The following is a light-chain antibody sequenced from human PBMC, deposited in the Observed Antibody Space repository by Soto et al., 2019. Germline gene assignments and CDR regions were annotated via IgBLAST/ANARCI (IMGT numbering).Light chain of an antibody. J-gene: IGLJ1*01. Sequence: QSALTQPASVSGSPGQSITISCTGTSRDVGIYNLVSWYQLHPGKVPILIIYEDTKRTSGISSRFSGSESGITAFLTISGLQAEDEADYYCCSYAGSSTYVVGTGTKFTVL. CDR2: EDT. CDR3: CSYAGSSTYV. V-gene: IGLV2-23*01. CDR1: SRDVGIYNL.